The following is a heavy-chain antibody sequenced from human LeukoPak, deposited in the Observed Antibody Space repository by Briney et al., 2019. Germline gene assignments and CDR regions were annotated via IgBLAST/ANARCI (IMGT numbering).Heavy chain of an antibody. D-gene: IGHD4-17*01. V-gene: IGHV1-69*04. J-gene: IGHJ5*02. CDR3: ARAPYGDAPGWFDP. Sequence: SVKVSCKASGGTFSSYAISWVRQAPGQGLEWMGRIIPIFGIANYAQRFQGRVTITADKSTSTAYMELSSLRSEDTAVYYCARAPYGDAPGWFDPWGQGTLVTVSS. CDR1: GGTFSSYA. CDR2: IIPIFGIA.